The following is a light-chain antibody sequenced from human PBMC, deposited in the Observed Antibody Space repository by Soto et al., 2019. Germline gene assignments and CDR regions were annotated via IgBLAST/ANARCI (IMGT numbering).Light chain of an antibody. Sequence: EIVLTQSPATLSLSPGERATLSCRASQSVSSYLAWYQQKPGQAPRLLIYGASNRATGIPARFSGSGSGTDFTLTISSLEPEDFAVYYCQQRSNWPPLTFGGGTRWIS. J-gene: IGKJ4*01. CDR1: QSVSSY. CDR3: QQRSNWPPLT. CDR2: GAS. V-gene: IGKV3-11*01.